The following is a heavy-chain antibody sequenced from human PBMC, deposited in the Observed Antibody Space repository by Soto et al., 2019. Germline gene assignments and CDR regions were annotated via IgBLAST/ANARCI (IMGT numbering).Heavy chain of an antibody. V-gene: IGHV3-7*03. Sequence: PGGSLRLSCAASGFTFSSYWMSWVRQAPGKGLEWVANIKQDGSEKYYVDSVKGRFTISRDNAKNSLYLQMNSLRAEDTAVYYCARDRGSSGYNWFDPWGQGTLVTVSS. J-gene: IGHJ5*02. CDR2: IKQDGSEK. CDR1: GFTFSSYW. D-gene: IGHD6-6*01. CDR3: ARDRGSSGYNWFDP.